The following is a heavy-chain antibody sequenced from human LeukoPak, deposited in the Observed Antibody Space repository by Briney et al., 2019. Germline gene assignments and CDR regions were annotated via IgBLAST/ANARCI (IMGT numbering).Heavy chain of an antibody. CDR2: INPNSGGT. CDR3: ATEAGHSSSRNSECYFDY. V-gene: IGHV1-2*02. J-gene: IGHJ4*02. D-gene: IGHD6-19*01. CDR1: GYTFTGYY. Sequence: ASVTVSCKASGYTFTGYYMHWARQAPGQGLEWMGWINPNSGGTNYAQKFQGRVTMTRDTSISTAYMELSRLRSDDTAVYYCATEAGHSSSRNSECYFDYWGQGTLVTVSS.